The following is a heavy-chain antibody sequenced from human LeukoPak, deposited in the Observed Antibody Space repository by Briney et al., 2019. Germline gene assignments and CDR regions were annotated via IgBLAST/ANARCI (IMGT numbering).Heavy chain of an antibody. D-gene: IGHD2-15*01. Sequence: GRSLRLSCAASGFTFDDYAMHWVRQAPGKGLEWVSGISWNSGSIGYADSVKGRFTISRDNAKNSLYLQMNSLRAEDTALYYCARDKVVALDYWGREPWSPSPQ. CDR3: ARDKVVALDY. J-gene: IGHJ4*02. CDR2: ISWNSGSI. V-gene: IGHV3-9*01. CDR1: GFTFDDYA.